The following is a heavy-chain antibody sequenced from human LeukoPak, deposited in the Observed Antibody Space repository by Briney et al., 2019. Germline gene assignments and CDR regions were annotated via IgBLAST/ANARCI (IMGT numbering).Heavy chain of an antibody. D-gene: IGHD4-17*01. V-gene: IGHV5-51*01. CDR3: ARMDDYGDYGIY. J-gene: IGHJ4*02. CDR2: IHPADSDT. CDR1: GYSFTSYW. Sequence: GESLKISCNGSGYSFTSYWIGWVRQLPGKGLEWMGIIHPADSDTRFSPSFLGQVTISADKSINTAYLQWSRLKASDTAIYYCARMDDYGDYGIYWGQGALVTVSS.